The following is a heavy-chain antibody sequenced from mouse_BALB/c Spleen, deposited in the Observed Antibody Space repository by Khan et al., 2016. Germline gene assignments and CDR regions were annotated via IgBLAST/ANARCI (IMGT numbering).Heavy chain of an antibody. J-gene: IGHJ4*01. V-gene: IGHV3-2*02. CDR3: ATMDY. CDR2: ISYSGST. CDR1: GYSITSDYA. Sequence: EVPLQASGPGLVKPSQSLSLTCTVTGYSITSDYAWNWIRQFPGNKLEWMGYISYSGSTSYNPSLKSRISITRDTSKHPFFLQVKSGANDDTATYSRATMDYWGQGTSVTVSS.